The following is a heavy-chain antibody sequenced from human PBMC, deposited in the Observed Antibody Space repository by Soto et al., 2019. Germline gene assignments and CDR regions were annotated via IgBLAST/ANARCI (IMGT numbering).Heavy chain of an antibody. CDR2: INHSGST. J-gene: IGHJ4*02. CDR1: GGSFSGYY. D-gene: IGHD6-13*01. Sequence: QVQLQQWGAGLLKPSETLSLTCAVYGGSFSGYYWSWIRQPPGKGLEWIGEINHSGSTNYNPSLKSRVTISVDTSMNQFSLKLSSVTAADTAVYYCARVVAAAGTTQGRPFDYWGQGTLVTVSS. V-gene: IGHV4-34*01. CDR3: ARVVAAAGTTQGRPFDY.